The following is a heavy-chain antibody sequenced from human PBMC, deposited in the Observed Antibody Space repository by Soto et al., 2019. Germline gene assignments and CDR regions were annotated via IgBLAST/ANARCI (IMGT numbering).Heavy chain of an antibody. CDR2: IYATGTT. Sequence: SETLSLTCTVSGASISGFYWSWIRKSAGKGLEWIGRIYATGTTDYNPSLKRRVMMSVDTSKKQFSLKLRSVTAADTAVYYCVRDGTKTLRDWFDPWGQGSSVTVSS. CDR1: GASISGFY. J-gene: IGHJ5*02. D-gene: IGHD1-1*01. V-gene: IGHV4-4*07. CDR3: VRDGTKTLRDWFDP.